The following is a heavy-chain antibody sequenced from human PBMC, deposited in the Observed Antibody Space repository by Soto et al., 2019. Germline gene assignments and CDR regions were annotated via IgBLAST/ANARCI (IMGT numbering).Heavy chain of an antibody. D-gene: IGHD2-2*01. CDR1: GGSIRVVSYY. Sequence: QLQLQESGPGLVKPSETLSLTSTVPGGSIRVVSYYWGWIGQPPGKGLEWIGSIYYSGTSSYNPSLKSRVTMSVDTSKKQLSLRLSSVTAADTAVYYCARLHCDSPNCVPLDPWGQGTLVIVSS. CDR2: IYYSGTS. J-gene: IGHJ5*02. CDR3: ARLHCDSPNCVPLDP. V-gene: IGHV4-39*01.